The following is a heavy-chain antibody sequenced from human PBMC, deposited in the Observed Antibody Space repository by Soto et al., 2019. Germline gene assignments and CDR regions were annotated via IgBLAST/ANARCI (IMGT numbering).Heavy chain of an antibody. V-gene: IGHV1-69*13. Sequence: SVKVSCKASGGTCSSYASSWVRQAPGQGLEWMGGIIPIFGTANYAQKFQGRVTITADESTSTAYMELISLRSEDTAVYYCARVRIAVADYYFGYWGQGTLVTASS. CDR1: GGTCSSYA. D-gene: IGHD6-19*01. J-gene: IGHJ4*02. CDR2: IIPIFGTA. CDR3: ARVRIAVADYYFGY.